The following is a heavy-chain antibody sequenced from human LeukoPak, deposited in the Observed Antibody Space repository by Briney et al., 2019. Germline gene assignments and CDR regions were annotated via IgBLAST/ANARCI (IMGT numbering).Heavy chain of an antibody. V-gene: IGHV1-18*01. D-gene: IGHD3-9*01. CDR1: GYTFTSYG. J-gene: IGHJ4*02. CDR2: ISAYNGNT. CDR3: ARDGDYDILTGYYKGIDY. Sequence: ASVKVSCKASGYTFTSYGISWVRQAPGQGLERMGWISAYNGNTYYAQKLQGRVTMTTDTSTSTAYMELRSLRSDDTAVYYCARDGDYDILTGYYKGIDYWGQGTLVTVSS.